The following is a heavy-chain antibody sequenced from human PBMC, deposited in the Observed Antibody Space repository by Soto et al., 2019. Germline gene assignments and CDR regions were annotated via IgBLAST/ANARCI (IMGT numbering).Heavy chain of an antibody. CDR1: GGTLNNYA. J-gene: IGHJ4*02. CDR2: ILPVSAPP. Sequence: SVKVSCKAPGGTLNNYAINWVRQAPGQGLEWMGGILPVSAPPDYAQKFQGRVSITADHSTSTVYMELSRLKSDDTAVYFCATDSNYDVSNSFWGQGTLVTVS. V-gene: IGHV1-69*13. CDR3: ATDSNYDVSNSF. D-gene: IGHD3-3*01.